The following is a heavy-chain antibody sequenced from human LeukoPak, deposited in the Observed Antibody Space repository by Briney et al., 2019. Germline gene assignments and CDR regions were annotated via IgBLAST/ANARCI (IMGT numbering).Heavy chain of an antibody. CDR1: GYTFTSYG. J-gene: IGHJ5*02. Sequence: ASVKVSCKASGYTFTSYGISWVRQAPGQGLEWMGWISAYNGNTNYAQKLQGRVTMTTDKSTSTAYMELSSLRSEDTAVYYCARAGSGSYTSWFDPWGQGTLVTVSS. V-gene: IGHV1-18*01. D-gene: IGHD1-26*01. CDR3: ARAGSGSYTSWFDP. CDR2: ISAYNGNT.